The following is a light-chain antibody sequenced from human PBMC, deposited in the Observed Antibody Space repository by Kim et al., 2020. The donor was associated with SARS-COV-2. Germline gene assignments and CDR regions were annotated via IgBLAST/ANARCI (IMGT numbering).Light chain of an antibody. J-gene: IGKJ1*01. CDR3: QQYNNGPQT. Sequence: EIVMTQSPATLSVSPGERATLSCRAGQSISSNLAWYQQKPGQAPRLLIYGASTRATGIPARFSGRGSGTEFTLTISSLRSEDFAVYYCQQYNNGPQTFGQGTKVDIK. CDR2: GAS. V-gene: IGKV3-15*01. CDR1: QSISSN.